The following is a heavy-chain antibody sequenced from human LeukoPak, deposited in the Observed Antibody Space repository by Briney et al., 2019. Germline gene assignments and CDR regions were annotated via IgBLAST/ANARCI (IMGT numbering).Heavy chain of an antibody. CDR2: LYYSGST. Sequence: SETLSLTCTVSGGSITTYYWSWIRQPPGKGLEWIGYLYYSGSTTYSPSLKSRVTMSVDTSKSQFSLKLSSVTAADTAIYYCARVRGTFETDWGQGTLVTVSP. CDR1: GGSITTYY. V-gene: IGHV4-59*01. J-gene: IGHJ1*01. D-gene: IGHD2/OR15-2a*01. CDR3: ARVRGTFETD.